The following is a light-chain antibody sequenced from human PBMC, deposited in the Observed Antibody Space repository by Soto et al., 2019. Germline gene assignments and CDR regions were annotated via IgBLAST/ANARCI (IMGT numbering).Light chain of an antibody. V-gene: IGKV3-11*01. CDR3: QQRSNWPPIT. CDR2: DAS. J-gene: IGKJ5*01. CDR1: ESVFGY. Sequence: EVVLTQSPATLSLSPGERATLSCRASESVFGYLAWYQHKPGQAPRLLIYDASSRATGIPDRFSGGGSGTDFTLTISRLEPEDFAAYYCQQRSNWPPITFGQGTRLEI.